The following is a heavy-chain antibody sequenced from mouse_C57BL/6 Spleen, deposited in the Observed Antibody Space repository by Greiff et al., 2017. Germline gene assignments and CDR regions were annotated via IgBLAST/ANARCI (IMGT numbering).Heavy chain of an antibody. CDR1: GYTFTDYN. CDR2: INPNNGGT. J-gene: IGHJ1*03. CDR3: ARENYYGSSYEYFDV. V-gene: IGHV1-22*01. D-gene: IGHD1-1*01. Sequence: EVQLQQSGPELVKPGASVKMSCKASGYTFTDYNMHWVKQSHGKSLEWIGYINPNNGGTSYNQKFKGKATLTVNKSSSTAYMELRSLTSEDSAVYYCARENYYGSSYEYFDVWGTGTTVTVSS.